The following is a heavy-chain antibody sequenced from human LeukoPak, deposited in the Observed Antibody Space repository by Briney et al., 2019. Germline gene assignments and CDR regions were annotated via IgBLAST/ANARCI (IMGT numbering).Heavy chain of an antibody. V-gene: IGHV1-8*01. CDR1: GYTFTSYD. D-gene: IGHD1-26*01. CDR3: ARGDVGATIFHY. Sequence: ASVKVSCKSSGYTFTSYDIHWVRQATGQGLEWMGWMNPNSGNTGYAQKFQGRVTMTRNTSISTAYMELSSLRSEDTAVYYCARGDVGATIFHYWGQGTLVTVSS. CDR2: MNPNSGNT. J-gene: IGHJ4*02.